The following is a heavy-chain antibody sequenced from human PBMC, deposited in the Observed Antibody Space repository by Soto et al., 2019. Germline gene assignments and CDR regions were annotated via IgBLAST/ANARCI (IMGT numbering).Heavy chain of an antibody. CDR3: ARDTGRASADL. CDR1: GFTFSYYE. J-gene: IGHJ5*02. V-gene: IGHV3-48*03. Sequence: EVQLAESGGDLVQPGGSLRLSCVGSGFTFSYYEMNWVRQAPGKGLERVAFISHTDRLTHYPDSVRGRFTISRDNAKNSLYLHMTSLRVEDTAVYYCARDTGRASADLWGQGTRVTVSS. D-gene: IGHD6-13*01. CDR2: ISHTDRLT.